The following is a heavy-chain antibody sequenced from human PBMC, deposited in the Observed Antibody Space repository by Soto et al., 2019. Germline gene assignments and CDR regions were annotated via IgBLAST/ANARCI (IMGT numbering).Heavy chain of an antibody. Sequence: ASVKVSCKASGGTFSSYAISWVRQAPGQGLEWMGGIIPIFGTANYAQKFQGRVTITADKSTSTAYMELSSLRSEDTAVYYCAATYYYGSGHSGYYFSGMDDWGEGTTVTDYS. D-gene: IGHD3-10*01. CDR2: IIPIFGTA. CDR3: AATYYYGSGHSGYYFSGMDD. J-gene: IGHJ6*04. CDR1: GGTFSSYA. V-gene: IGHV1-69*06.